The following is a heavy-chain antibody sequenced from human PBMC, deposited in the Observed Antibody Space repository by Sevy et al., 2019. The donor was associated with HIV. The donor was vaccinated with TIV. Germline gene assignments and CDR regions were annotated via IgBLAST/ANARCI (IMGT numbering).Heavy chain of an antibody. CDR1: GFTFSSYA. CDR3: AGSSSWFDYFDY. V-gene: IGHV3-30*09. J-gene: IGHJ4*02. Sequence: GGSLRLSCAASGFTFSSYAMHWVRQAPGKGLEWVAVISYDGSNKYYADSVKGRCATSTDNSKNTLYLQMNSLRAEDTAVYYCAGSSSWFDYFDYWGQGTLVTVSS. CDR2: ISYDGSNK. D-gene: IGHD6-13*01.